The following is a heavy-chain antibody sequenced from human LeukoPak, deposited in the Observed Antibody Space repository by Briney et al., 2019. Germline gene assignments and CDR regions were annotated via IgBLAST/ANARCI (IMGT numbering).Heavy chain of an antibody. J-gene: IGHJ6*02. D-gene: IGHD2-2*01. V-gene: IGHV3-23*01. Sequence: PGASLRLSCAASGFAFSSYAMGWVRQAPGKGLEWVSAISGSGGSTYYADSVKGRFTISRDNSKNTLYLQMNSLRAEDTAVYYCAKDGGVVVPAAIERDYYYGMDVWGQGTTVTVSS. CDR2: ISGSGGST. CDR3: AKDGGVVVPAAIERDYYYGMDV. CDR1: GFAFSSYA.